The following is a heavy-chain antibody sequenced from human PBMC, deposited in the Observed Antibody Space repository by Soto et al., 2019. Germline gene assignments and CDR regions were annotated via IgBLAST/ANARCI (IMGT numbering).Heavy chain of an antibody. CDR1: GGTFSSYA. CDR3: ARVNDFTYYYYGMDV. V-gene: IGHV1-69*06. CDR2: IIPIFGTA. Sequence: RASVKVSCKASGGTFSSYAISWVRQAPGQGLEWMGGIIPIFGTANYAQKFQGRVTITADKSTSTACMELSSLRSEDTAVYYCARVNDFTYYYYGMDVWGQGTTVTVSS. J-gene: IGHJ6*02. D-gene: IGHD3-3*01.